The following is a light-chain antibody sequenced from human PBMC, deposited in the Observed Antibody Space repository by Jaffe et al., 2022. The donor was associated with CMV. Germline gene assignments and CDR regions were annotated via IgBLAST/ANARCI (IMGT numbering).Light chain of an antibody. J-gene: IGLJ3*02. CDR1: GSIIGNNY. V-gene: IGLV1-51*02. CDR3: GTWDDSVRGGRV. Sequence: QSLLTQPPSVSAAPGQKVSISCSGSGSIIGNNYISWYQQLPGAAPKLLIYENSKRPSGIPDRFSGSNSDTSATLAITGLQTGDEADYYCGTWDDSVRGGRVFGGGTKLTVL. CDR2: ENS.